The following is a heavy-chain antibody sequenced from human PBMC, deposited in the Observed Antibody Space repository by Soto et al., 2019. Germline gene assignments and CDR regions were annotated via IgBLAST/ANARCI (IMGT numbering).Heavy chain of an antibody. CDR1: GGSISSSNW. Sequence: SETLSLTCAVSGGSISSSNWWSWVRQPPGKGLEWIGEIYHSGSTNYNPSLKSRVTISVDKSKNQFSLKLSSVTAADTAVYYCARDPPDDSSGYYSLDYWGQGTLVTVSS. J-gene: IGHJ4*02. CDR2: IYHSGST. CDR3: ARDPPDDSSGYYSLDY. V-gene: IGHV4-4*02. D-gene: IGHD3-22*01.